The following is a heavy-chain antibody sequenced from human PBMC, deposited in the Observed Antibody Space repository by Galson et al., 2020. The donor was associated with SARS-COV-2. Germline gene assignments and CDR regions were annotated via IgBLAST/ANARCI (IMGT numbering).Heavy chain of an antibody. Sequence: GSLKISCAASGFTFSSYSMHWVRQAPGKGLVWVSRIKSDGTTSTYADSVKGRFTISRDNAKNTLYLQMNSLRAEDTAVYYCVRRSYMDVWGKGTTVTVSS. V-gene: IGHV3-74*03. CDR1: GFTFSSYS. CDR2: IKSDGTTS. CDR3: VRRSYMDV. J-gene: IGHJ6*03.